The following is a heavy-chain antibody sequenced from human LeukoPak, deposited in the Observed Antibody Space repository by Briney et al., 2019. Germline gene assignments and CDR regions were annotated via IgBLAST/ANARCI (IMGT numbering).Heavy chain of an antibody. J-gene: IGHJ4*02. Sequence: PGGSLRLSCAASGFTFYTYAMTWVRQAPGKGLEWVSTIIGSGGNTFYADSVKGRFTISRDNSKNTLSLQLTSLRAEDTGIYFCARDGGHPLTSYYRVYWGQGTLVTVSS. D-gene: IGHD4-4*01. CDR2: IIGSGGNT. CDR1: GFTFYTYA. V-gene: IGHV3-23*01. CDR3: ARDGGHPLTSYYRVY.